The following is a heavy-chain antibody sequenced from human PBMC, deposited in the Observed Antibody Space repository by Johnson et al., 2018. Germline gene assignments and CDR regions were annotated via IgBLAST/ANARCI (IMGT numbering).Heavy chain of an antibody. CDR3: ARGRLTNGMDV. J-gene: IGHJ6*02. CDR1: GFTFDDYA. V-gene: IGHV3-9*01. D-gene: IGHD2-2*01. CDR2: ISWNSGSI. Sequence: VQLVESGGGLVQPGRSLRLSCAASGFTFDDYAMHWVRQAPGKGLEWVSGISWNSGSIGYADSVKGRFTISRENAKNSLYLQMNSLRAGDTAVYYCARGRLTNGMDVWGQGTTVTVSS.